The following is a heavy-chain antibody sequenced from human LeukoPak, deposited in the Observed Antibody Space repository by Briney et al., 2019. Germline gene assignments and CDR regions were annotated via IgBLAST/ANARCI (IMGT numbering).Heavy chain of an antibody. Sequence: GGSLRLSCAASGFTFSAYGMHWVRQAPGRGLEWVAFIRFDGGNKYYADSVKGRFIISRDDSRNMLYLQMNSLRIENTAVYNCANLPQWSGDLFIDYWGEGTPATVSS. CDR2: IRFDGGNK. CDR1: GFTFSAYG. J-gene: IGHJ4*02. V-gene: IGHV3-30*02. D-gene: IGHD3-10*01. CDR3: ANLPQWSGDLFIDY.